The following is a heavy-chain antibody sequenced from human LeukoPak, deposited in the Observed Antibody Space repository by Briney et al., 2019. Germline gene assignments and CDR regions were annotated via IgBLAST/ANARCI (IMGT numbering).Heavy chain of an antibody. J-gene: IGHJ6*02. V-gene: IGHV1-69*04. CDR2: IIPILGIA. Sequence: SVKVSCKASGYTFTSYGISWVRQAPGQGLEWMGRIIPILGIANYAQKFQGRVTITADKSTSTAYMELSSLRSEDTAVYYCARNIEYSSPVYYYYGMDVWGQGTTVTVSS. CDR3: ARNIEYSSPVYYYYGMDV. CDR1: GYTFTSYG. D-gene: IGHD6-6*01.